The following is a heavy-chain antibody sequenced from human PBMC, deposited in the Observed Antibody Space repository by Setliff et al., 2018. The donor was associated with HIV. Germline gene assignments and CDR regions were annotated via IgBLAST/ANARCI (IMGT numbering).Heavy chain of an antibody. J-gene: IGHJ5*02. CDR2: IYHSGST. Sequence: PSETLSLTCTVSGYSISSGYYWGWIRQPPGKGLEWIGSIYHSGSTYYNPSLKSRVTISVDTSKNQFSLKLSSVTAVDTAVYYCARDCSPYSSSWYNWFDPWGQGTLVTVSS. D-gene: IGHD6-13*01. CDR3: ARDCSPYSSSWYNWFDP. V-gene: IGHV4-38-2*02. CDR1: GYSISSGYY.